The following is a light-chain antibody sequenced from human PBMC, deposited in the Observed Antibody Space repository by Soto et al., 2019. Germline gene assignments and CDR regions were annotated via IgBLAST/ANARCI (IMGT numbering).Light chain of an antibody. CDR1: SSDVGGYKY. Sequence: QSALTQPASVSGSPGQSITISCTGTSSDVGGYKYVSWYQQHPGKAPKLMIYDVSNRPSGVSDRFSGSKSANTASLTISGLQSEDEADYYCDSYTSSSSYVFGTGTKLTVL. CDR2: DVS. CDR3: DSYTSSSSYV. V-gene: IGLV2-14*01. J-gene: IGLJ1*01.